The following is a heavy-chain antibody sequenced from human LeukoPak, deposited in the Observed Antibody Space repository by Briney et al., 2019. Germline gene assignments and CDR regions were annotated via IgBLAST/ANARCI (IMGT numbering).Heavy chain of an antibody. CDR2: ISAYNGNT. CDR1: GYTFTSYG. D-gene: IGHD1-26*01. Sequence: ASVKVSCRASGYTFTSYGISWVRQAPGQGLEWMGWISAYNGNTNYAQKLLGRVTITRDTSASTAYMELSSLRSEDTAVYYCARVAFGELLPDYWGQGTLVTVSS. V-gene: IGHV1-18*01. CDR3: ARVAFGELLPDY. J-gene: IGHJ4*02.